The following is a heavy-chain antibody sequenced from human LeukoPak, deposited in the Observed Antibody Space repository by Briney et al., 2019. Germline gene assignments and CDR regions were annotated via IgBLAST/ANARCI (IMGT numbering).Heavy chain of an antibody. CDR3: ARTFPQYSRNAFDI. D-gene: IGHD6-6*01. Sequence: GESLKISCKGSGYNFATYWIGWVRQMPGQGLEWMGIIYPGDSDTRYSPSFEGQVTISVDKSFSTASLQWSGLKASDTAMYYCARTFPQYSRNAFDIWGQGTMVTVSS. CDR2: IYPGDSDT. V-gene: IGHV5-51*01. CDR1: GYNFATYW. J-gene: IGHJ3*02.